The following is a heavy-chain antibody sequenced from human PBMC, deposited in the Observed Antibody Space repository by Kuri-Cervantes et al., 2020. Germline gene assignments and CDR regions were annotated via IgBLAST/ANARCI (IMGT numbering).Heavy chain of an antibody. V-gene: IGHV1-18*01. CDR3: ARKFCSGGSCYSFWFDP. D-gene: IGHD2-15*01. CDR1: GYTFTSYG. Sequence: GESLKISCKASGYTFTSYGISWVRQAPGQGLEWMGWISAYNGNTNYAQKPQGRVTMTTDTSTSTAYMELRSLRSDDTAVYYCARKFCSGGSCYSFWFDPWGQGTLVTVSS. J-gene: IGHJ5*02. CDR2: ISAYNGNT.